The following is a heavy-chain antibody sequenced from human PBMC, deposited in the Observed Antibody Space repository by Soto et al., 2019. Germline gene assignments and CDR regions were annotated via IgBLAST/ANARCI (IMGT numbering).Heavy chain of an antibody. V-gene: IGHV4-39*01. CDR2: IYYSGST. CDR1: GGSISSSSYY. J-gene: IGHJ5*02. D-gene: IGHD1-26*01. CDR3: ARHNSVVVGGNWFDP. Sequence: SETLSLTCTVSGGSISSSSYYWGWIRQPPGKGLEWIGSIYYSGSTYYNPSLKSRVTISVDTSKNQFSLKLSSVTAADTAVYYCARHNSVVVGGNWFDPWGQGTLVTVSS.